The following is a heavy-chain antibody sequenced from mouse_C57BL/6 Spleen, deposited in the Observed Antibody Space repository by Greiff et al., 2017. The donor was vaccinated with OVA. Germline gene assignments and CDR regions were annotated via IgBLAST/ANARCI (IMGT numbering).Heavy chain of an antibody. CDR2: IDPSDSYT. CDR3: ARGGQLRPYYYAMDY. J-gene: IGHJ4*01. V-gene: IGHV1-69*01. Sequence: QVQLQQPGAELVMPGASVKLSCKASGYTFTSYWMHWVKQRPGQGLEWIGEIDPSDSYTNYNQKLKGKSTLTVDKSSSTAYMQLSSLTSEDSAVYYCARGGQLRPYYYAMDYWGQGTSVTVSS. D-gene: IGHD3-2*02. CDR1: GYTFTSYW.